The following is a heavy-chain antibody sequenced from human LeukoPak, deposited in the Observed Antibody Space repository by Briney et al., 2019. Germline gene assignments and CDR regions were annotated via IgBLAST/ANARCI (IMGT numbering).Heavy chain of an antibody. CDR3: ARHRVAYYYDSSGYYLSWFDP. V-gene: IGHV4-34*01. CDR2: INHSGST. J-gene: IGHJ5*02. Sequence: SETLSLTCAVYGGSFSGYYWSWIRQPPGKGLEWIGEINHSGSTNYNPSLKSRVTISVDTSKNQFSLKLSSVTAADTAVYYCARHRVAYYYDSSGYYLSWFDPWGQGTLVTVSS. CDR1: GGSFSGYY. D-gene: IGHD3-22*01.